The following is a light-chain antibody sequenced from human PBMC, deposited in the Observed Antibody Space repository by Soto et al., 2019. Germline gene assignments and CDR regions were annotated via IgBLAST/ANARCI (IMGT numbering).Light chain of an antibody. CDR1: QTIRYY. J-gene: IGKJ4*01. CDR2: AAS. CDR3: QQSYSTHT. Sequence: DIQMTQSPSSLSASVGDRVTITCRASQTIRYYLNWYQQIPGKPPKLLIYAASSLQSGVPSRFSGSGSGTDFTLTISSLQPEDFVTYYCQQSYSTHTFGGGTQVEIK. V-gene: IGKV1-39*01.